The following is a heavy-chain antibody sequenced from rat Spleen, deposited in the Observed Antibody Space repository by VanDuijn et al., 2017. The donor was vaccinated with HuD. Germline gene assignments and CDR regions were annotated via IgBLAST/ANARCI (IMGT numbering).Heavy chain of an antibody. J-gene: IGHJ2*01. CDR2: ISYSGST. CDR3: ARWAGGFDY. V-gene: IGHV3-1*01. Sequence: EVQLQESGPGLVKPSQSLSLTCSVTDYSITSNYWDWIRKFPGNKMEWIGHISYSGSTNYNPSLKSRLSITRDTSKNQFFLHLNSVTTEDTATYYCARWAGGFDYWGQGVMVSVSS. D-gene: IGHD4-3*01. CDR1: DYSITSNY.